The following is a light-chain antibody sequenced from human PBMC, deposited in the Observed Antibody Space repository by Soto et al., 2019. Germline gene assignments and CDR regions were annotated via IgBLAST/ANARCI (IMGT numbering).Light chain of an antibody. CDR2: GAS. Sequence: EIGMTQSAPTLSGSAGERATLSCRASQSVRSNLAWYQQKPGQAPRLLIYGASTRATGIPARFSGSGYGTEFTLTISSLQSEDFAVYYCQQYNNWPWTFGQGTKVDIK. V-gene: IGKV3-15*01. CDR1: QSVRSN. J-gene: IGKJ1*01. CDR3: QQYNNWPWT.